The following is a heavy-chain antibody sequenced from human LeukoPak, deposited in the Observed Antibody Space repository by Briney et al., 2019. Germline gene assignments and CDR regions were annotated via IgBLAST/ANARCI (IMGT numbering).Heavy chain of an antibody. CDR2: INHSGST. D-gene: IGHD3-3*01. CDR1: GGSFSGYY. J-gene: IGHJ4*02. Sequence: SETLSLTCAVYGGSFSGYYWSWLRQPPGKGLEWIGEINHSGSTNYNPSLTSRVTISVDTSKNQFSLKLSSVTAADTAVYYCARRSGTYYDFWSGYYPSPRFDYWGQGTLVTVSS. V-gene: IGHV4-34*01. CDR3: ARRSGTYYDFWSGYYPSPRFDY.